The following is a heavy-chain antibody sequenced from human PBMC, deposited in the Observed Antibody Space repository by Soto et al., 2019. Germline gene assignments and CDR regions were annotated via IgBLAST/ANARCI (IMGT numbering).Heavy chain of an antibody. V-gene: IGHV3-30*18. CDR2: ISYDGRNK. CDR3: AKDGGTGRYLVGDDAFDI. D-gene: IGHD3-9*01. Sequence: PRLGWAASGFTFSSYVMHWGRHAPGKGLEWVAVISYDGRNKYYADSVKGRVTISRDNCKNTLYLQMNSLRAEDTAVYYCAKDGGTGRYLVGDDAFDIWGQGTIVTVSS. J-gene: IGHJ3*02. CDR1: GFTFSSYV.